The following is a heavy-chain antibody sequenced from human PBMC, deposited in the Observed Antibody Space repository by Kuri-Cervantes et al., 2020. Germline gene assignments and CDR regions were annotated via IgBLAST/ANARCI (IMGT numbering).Heavy chain of an antibody. CDR3: ARAGLPTRSYYYYGMDV. V-gene: IGHV1-8*01. Sequence: ASVKVSCKASGYTFTSYDINWVRQATGQGLEWMGWMNPNSGNTGYAQKFQGRVTMTRNTSISTAYMELGSLRSEDTAVYYCARAGLPTRSYYYYGMDVWGQGTTVTVSS. CDR2: MNPNSGNT. CDR1: GYTFTSYD. D-gene: IGHD5-12*01. J-gene: IGHJ6*02.